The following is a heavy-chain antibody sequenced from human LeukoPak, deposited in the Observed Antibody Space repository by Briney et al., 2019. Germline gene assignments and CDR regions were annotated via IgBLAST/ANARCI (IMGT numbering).Heavy chain of an antibody. V-gene: IGHV4-34*01. CDR2: INHSGST. D-gene: IGHD3-3*01. Sequence: SETLSLTCAVYGGSFSGYYWSWIRQPPGKGPEWIGEINHSGSTNYNPSLKSRVTISVDTSKNQFSLKLSSVTAADTAVYYCARSIFGDAFDIWGQGTMVTVSS. J-gene: IGHJ3*02. CDR3: ARSIFGDAFDI. CDR1: GGSFSGYY.